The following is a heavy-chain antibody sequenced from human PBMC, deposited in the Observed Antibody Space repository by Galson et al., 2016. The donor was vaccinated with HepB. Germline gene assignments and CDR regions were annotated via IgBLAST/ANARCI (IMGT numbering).Heavy chain of an antibody. V-gene: IGHV4-39*01. J-gene: IGHJ5*01. CDR2: IYYSGNT. CDR1: GGSISSSSYY. CDR3: ASRPRGSSGRWFDS. Sequence: SETLSLTCTVSGGSISSSSYYWGWIRQPPGKGLEWIGSIYYSGNTYYNPSLKSRVTISVDTSKNQFSLKLSSVTAADTAVYYCASRPRGSSGRWFDSWGQGTLVTVSS. D-gene: IGHD6-25*01.